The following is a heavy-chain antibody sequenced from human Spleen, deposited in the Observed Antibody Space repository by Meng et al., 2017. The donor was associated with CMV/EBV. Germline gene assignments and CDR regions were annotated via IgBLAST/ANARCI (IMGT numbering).Heavy chain of an antibody. CDR3: ARQFCSTSSCYIYYFDS. CDR2: ISYDGSNK. Sequence: GESLKISCAASGFTFSSYAMHWVRQAPGKGLEWVAVISYDGSNKYYADSAKGRLTVSRDNSQNTLYLQMNSLRTEDTAVYYCARQFCSTSSCYIYYFDSWGQGTLVTVSS. CDR1: GFTFSSYA. J-gene: IGHJ4*02. V-gene: IGHV3-30-3*01. D-gene: IGHD2-2*01.